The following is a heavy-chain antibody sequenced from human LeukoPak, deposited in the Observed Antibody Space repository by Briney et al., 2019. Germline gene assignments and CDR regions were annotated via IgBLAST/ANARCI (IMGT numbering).Heavy chain of an antibody. V-gene: IGHV3-30-3*01. D-gene: IGHD3-16*02. J-gene: IGHJ4*02. Sequence: GGSLRLSCAAPGFTFSSYAMHWVRQAPGKGLEWVAVISYDGSNKYYADSVKGRFTISRDNSKNTLYLQMNSLRAEDTAVYYCARETLSVFDNWGQGTLVTVSS. CDR1: GFTFSSYA. CDR2: ISYDGSNK. CDR3: ARETLSVFDN.